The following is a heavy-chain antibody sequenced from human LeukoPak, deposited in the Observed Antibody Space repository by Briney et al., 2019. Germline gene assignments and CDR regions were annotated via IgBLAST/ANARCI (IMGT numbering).Heavy chain of an antibody. D-gene: IGHD1-26*01. J-gene: IGHJ4*02. V-gene: IGHV3-21*01. CDR1: GFTFSSYT. CDR3: ARENSGSFDY. Sequence: GGSLRLSCAASGFTFSSYTLNWVRQAPGKGLEWVSSITSSTLYIYYADSVKGRFTISRDNTKNSLYLQINSLRAEDTAVYYCARENSGSFDYWGQGTLVTVSS. CDR2: ITSSTLYI.